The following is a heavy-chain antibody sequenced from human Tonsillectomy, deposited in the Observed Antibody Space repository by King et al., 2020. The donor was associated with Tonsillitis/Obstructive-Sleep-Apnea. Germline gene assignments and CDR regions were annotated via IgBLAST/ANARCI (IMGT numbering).Heavy chain of an antibody. J-gene: IGHJ4*02. Sequence: VQLVESGGGLVQPGGSLRLSCTASGFTFSDYWMNWVRQAPGKGLEWVANIKQDGGEKYYVDSVKGRFTISRDNAKNSLYLQMNSLRVEDTAVYYCVRMRSDWYGGDWGQGTLVTVSS. CDR3: VRMRSDWYGGD. D-gene: IGHD6-19*01. V-gene: IGHV3-7*01. CDR1: GFTFSDYW. CDR2: IKQDGGEK.